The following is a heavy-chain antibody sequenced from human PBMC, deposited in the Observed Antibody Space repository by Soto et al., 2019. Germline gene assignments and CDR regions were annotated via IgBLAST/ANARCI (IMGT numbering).Heavy chain of an antibody. CDR1: EFAFSSYA. CDR2: ISYDGSNT. CDR3: ARGFGRSTETFPDH. Sequence: ESGGGVVQPGTSLRLSCAASEFAFSSYAMTWVRQAPGKGLEWLAIISYDGSNTFYGDSVKGRFTISRDNSRSTLFLHLSSLRPDDTAMYFCARGFGRSTETFPDHWGQGTLVIVSS. V-gene: IGHV3-30-3*01. D-gene: IGHD3-16*01. J-gene: IGHJ4*02.